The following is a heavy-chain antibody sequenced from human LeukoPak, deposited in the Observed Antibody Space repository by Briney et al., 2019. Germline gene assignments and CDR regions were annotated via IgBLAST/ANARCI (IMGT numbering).Heavy chain of an antibody. V-gene: IGHV3-48*01. Sequence: PGGSLRLSCAASGFTFSSYSMNWVRQAPGKGLEWVSYISSSSTIYYADSVKGRFTISRDNAKNSLYLQMNSLRAEDTAVYYCARDYDLWSGITGPFDYWGQGTLVTVSS. CDR1: GFTFSSYS. CDR2: ISSSSTI. CDR3: ARDYDLWSGITGPFDY. J-gene: IGHJ4*02. D-gene: IGHD3-3*01.